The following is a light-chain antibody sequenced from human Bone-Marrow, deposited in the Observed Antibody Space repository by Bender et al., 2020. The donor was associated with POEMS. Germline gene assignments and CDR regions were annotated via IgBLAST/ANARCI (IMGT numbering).Light chain of an antibody. Sequence: QSALTQPPSASGSPGQSVTISCTGTSSDVGGYNYVSWYQQHPGKAPKLMIFDVTQRPSGVPDRFSGSKSDNTASLTISGLQPEDEADYYCCSFAGSYTEVFGGGTKLTVL. V-gene: IGLV2-11*01. CDR3: CSFAGSYTEV. CDR1: SSDVGGYNY. J-gene: IGLJ3*02. CDR2: DVT.